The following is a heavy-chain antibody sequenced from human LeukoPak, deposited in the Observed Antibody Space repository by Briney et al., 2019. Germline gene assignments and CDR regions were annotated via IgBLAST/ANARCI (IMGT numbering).Heavy chain of an antibody. Sequence: GASVKVSCKASGYTFTGYYMHWVRQAPGQGLEWMGWINPDSGGTNYAQKFQGRVTMTRDTSISTAYMELSRLRSDDTAVYYCARDTAMVEGFDYWGQGTLVTVSS. D-gene: IGHD5-18*01. CDR3: ARDTAMVEGFDY. V-gene: IGHV1-2*02. CDR2: INPDSGGT. J-gene: IGHJ4*02. CDR1: GYTFTGYY.